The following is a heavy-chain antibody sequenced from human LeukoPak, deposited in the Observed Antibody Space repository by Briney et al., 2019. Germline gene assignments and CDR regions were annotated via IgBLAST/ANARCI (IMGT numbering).Heavy chain of an antibody. D-gene: IGHD2-21*02. CDR2: IYYSENT. V-gene: IGHV4-39*01. CDR1: GVSTSSSGHP. J-gene: IGHJ4*02. Sequence: SETLSPTCSVSGVSTSSSGHPWGWIRQPPGKGLEWIGTIYYSENTYHKPSPKSRITISADTSKNQFSLKLTSVAASDTAVYFCARHGDWNYIQYWGQGILVTVSS. CDR3: ARHGDWNYIQY.